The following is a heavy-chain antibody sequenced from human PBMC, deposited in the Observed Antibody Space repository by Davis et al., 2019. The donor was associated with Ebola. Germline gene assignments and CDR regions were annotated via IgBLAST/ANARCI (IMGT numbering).Heavy chain of an antibody. Sequence: GESLKISCAASGFTFSNAWMSWVRQAPGKGLEWVGRIKSKTDGGTTDYAAPVKGRFTISRDDSKNTLYLQMNSLKTEDTAVYYCTTEPLYDFWSGSFRWHYYGMDVWGQGTTVTVSS. V-gene: IGHV3-15*01. J-gene: IGHJ6*02. D-gene: IGHD3-3*01. CDR3: TTEPLYDFWSGSFRWHYYGMDV. CDR2: IKSKTDGGTT. CDR1: GFTFSNAW.